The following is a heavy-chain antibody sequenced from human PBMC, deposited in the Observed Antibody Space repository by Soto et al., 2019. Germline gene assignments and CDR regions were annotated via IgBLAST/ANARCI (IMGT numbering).Heavy chain of an antibody. V-gene: IGHV3-21*01. J-gene: IGHJ4*02. Sequence: GGSLRLSCAASGFTFSSYSMNWVRQAPGKGLEWVSSISSSSSYIYYADSVKGRFTISRDNAKNSLYLQMDSLRAEDTAVYYCAKDRVHLGYSYGSNDYWGQGTMVTVSS. CDR1: GFTFSSYS. CDR3: AKDRVHLGYSYGSNDY. D-gene: IGHD5-18*01. CDR2: ISSSSSYI.